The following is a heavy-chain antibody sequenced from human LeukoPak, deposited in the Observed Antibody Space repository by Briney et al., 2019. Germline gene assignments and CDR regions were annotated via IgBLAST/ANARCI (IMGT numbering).Heavy chain of an antibody. CDR1: GGSISSSSSY. Sequence: SETLSLTCTVSGGSISSSSSYWGWIRQPPGKGLEWIGSIYYSGSTYYNPSLKSRVTISVDTSKNQFSLKLSSVTAADTAVYYCARRAGYSSGWYRTTFDYWGQGTLVTVSS. J-gene: IGHJ4*02. V-gene: IGHV4-39*01. CDR3: ARRAGYSSGWYRTTFDY. CDR2: IYYSGST. D-gene: IGHD6-19*01.